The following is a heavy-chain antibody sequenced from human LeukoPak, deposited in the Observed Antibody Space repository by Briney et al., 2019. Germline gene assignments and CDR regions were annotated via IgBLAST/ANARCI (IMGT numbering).Heavy chain of an antibody. CDR1: GFTFSTYW. J-gene: IGHJ3*02. D-gene: IGHD3-3*01. Sequence: PGGSLRLSCAASGFTFSTYWMSWVRQVPGKGLEWVANIKQDGSEKYYVDSVKGRFTISRDNAKNSLYLQMNSLSVEETALYYCVRDGMEIIKAFDTWGQGTMVTVSS. CDR3: VRDGMEIIKAFDT. V-gene: IGHV3-7*05. CDR2: IKQDGSEK.